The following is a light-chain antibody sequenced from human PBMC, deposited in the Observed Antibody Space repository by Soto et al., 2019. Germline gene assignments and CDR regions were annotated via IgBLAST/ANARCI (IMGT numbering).Light chain of an antibody. Sequence: EVVLTQSPGTLSLSPGERATLSCRASQIFSSDYLARYQQKPGQAPRLLIYGASTRATHIPDRFSGSGSGTDFTLTISRLEPEDSAVYLCQQYGDSPSTFGQGTKLEIK. J-gene: IGKJ2*01. V-gene: IGKV3-20*01. CDR3: QQYGDSPST. CDR1: QIFSSDY. CDR2: GAS.